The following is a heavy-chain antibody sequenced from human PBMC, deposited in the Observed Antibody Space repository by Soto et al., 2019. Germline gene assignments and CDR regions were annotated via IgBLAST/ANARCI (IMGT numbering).Heavy chain of an antibody. D-gene: IGHD2-2*01. J-gene: IGHJ5*02. CDR3: ARSGSSTSPQGNGFDP. V-gene: IGHV1-18*01. Sequence: QVQLVQSGAEVKKPGASVKVSCKASGYTFTSYGISWVRQAPGQGLEWMGWISAYNGNTNYAQKLQGRVTMTTETSTRTGYMELGSLRSDDTTVYYCARSGSSTSPQGNGFDPWGQGTLVTVSS. CDR2: ISAYNGNT. CDR1: GYTFTSYG.